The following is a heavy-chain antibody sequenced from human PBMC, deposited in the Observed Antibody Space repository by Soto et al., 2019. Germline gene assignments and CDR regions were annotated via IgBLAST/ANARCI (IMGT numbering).Heavy chain of an antibody. Sequence: QVQLQESGPGLVKPSQTLSLTCTFSGGSIISGGYYWSWIRQHPGKGLEWIGYIYYNGSTYYNPSLKSRVTISVDTSKNQFSLKLSSVTAADTAVYYCARVPVEGNWFDPWGQGTLVTVSS. J-gene: IGHJ5*02. D-gene: IGHD2-15*01. V-gene: IGHV4-31*03. CDR3: ARVPVEGNWFDP. CDR1: GGSIISGGYY. CDR2: IYYNGST.